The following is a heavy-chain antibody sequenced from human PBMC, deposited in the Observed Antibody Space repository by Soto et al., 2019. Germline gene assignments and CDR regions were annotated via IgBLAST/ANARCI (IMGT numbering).Heavy chain of an antibody. V-gene: IGHV4-34*01. D-gene: IGHD3-3*01. CDR1: GGSFSGYY. Sequence: SETLSLTCAVYGGSFSGYYWNWIRQPPGKGLEWIGEINHSGSTNYNPSLKNRVTISVDTSKNQLYLKLSSVTAEDTAIYYCAAGRRPRFLEWSAVDYWGQGTLVTVSS. CDR3: AAGRRPRFLEWSAVDY. J-gene: IGHJ4*02. CDR2: INHSGST.